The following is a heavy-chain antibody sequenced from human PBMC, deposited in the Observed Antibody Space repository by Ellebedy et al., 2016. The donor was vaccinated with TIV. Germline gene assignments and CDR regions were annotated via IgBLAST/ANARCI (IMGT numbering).Heavy chain of an antibody. D-gene: IGHD5-18*01. Sequence: SETLSLXXTVSGYSISSGYYWGWIRQPPGKGLEWIGSIYHSGSTYYNPSLKSRVTISVDTSKNQFSLKLSSVTAADTAVYYCARGYSYRTDFDYWGQGTLVTVSS. CDR2: IYHSGST. CDR1: GYSISSGYY. J-gene: IGHJ4*02. CDR3: ARGYSYRTDFDY. V-gene: IGHV4-38-2*02.